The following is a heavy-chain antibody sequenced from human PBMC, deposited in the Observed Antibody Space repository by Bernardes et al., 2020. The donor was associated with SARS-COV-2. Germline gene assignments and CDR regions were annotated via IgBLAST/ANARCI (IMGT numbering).Heavy chain of an antibody. V-gene: IGHV3-23*01. Sequence: GGSLRLSCAASGFTFSSYAMSWVRQAPGKGLEWVSAISGSGGSTYYADSVKGRFTISRDNSKNTLYLQMNSLRAEDTAVYYCAKDPSREDNGSGSYYSDYWGQGTLVTVSS. CDR1: GFTFSSYA. D-gene: IGHD3-10*01. CDR2: ISGSGGST. J-gene: IGHJ4*02. CDR3: AKDPSREDNGSGSYYSDY.